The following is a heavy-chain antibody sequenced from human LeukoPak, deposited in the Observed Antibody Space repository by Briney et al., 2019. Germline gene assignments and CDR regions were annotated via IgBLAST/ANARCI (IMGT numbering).Heavy chain of an antibody. CDR2: IKQDGSEK. D-gene: IGHD1/OR15-1a*01. Sequence: PGGSLRLSCAASGFTFSSYWMSWVRQAPGKGLEWVANIKQDGSEKYYVDSVKGRFTISRDNAKNSLYLQMNSLRAEDTAVYYCARIQRTTAYGRFYNWFDPWGQGTLVTVSS. J-gene: IGHJ5*02. V-gene: IGHV3-7*01. CDR1: GFTFSSYW. CDR3: ARIQRTTAYGRFYNWFDP.